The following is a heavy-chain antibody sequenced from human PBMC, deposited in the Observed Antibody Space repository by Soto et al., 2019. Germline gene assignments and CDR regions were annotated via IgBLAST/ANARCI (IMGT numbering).Heavy chain of an antibody. J-gene: IGHJ4*02. D-gene: IGHD2-21*01. CDR3: AREKVVSATSHYFDY. CDR1: GGSISSGSSY. V-gene: IGHV4-31*03. CDR2: IYYSGST. Sequence: QVPLQESGPGLLKPSQTLSLTCTVSGGSISSGSSYWSWIRQHPGKGLELIGYIYYSGSTYYNPSLKSRVTISVDTSKNQVSLKLSSVTAADTAVYYCAREKVVSATSHYFDYWGQGTPVTGSS.